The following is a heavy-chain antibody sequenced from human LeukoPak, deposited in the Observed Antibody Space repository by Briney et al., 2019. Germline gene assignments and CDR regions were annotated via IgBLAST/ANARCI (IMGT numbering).Heavy chain of an antibody. CDR2: IYYSGST. CDR3: ARSAYYDFWSGYYSQYYYYYMDV. J-gene: IGHJ6*03. V-gene: IGHV4-30-4*02. Sequence: SETLSLTCTVSGGSISSGDYYWSWIRQPPGKGLEWIGYIYYSGSTYYNPSLKSRVTISVDTSKNQFSLKLSSVTAADTAVYYCARSAYYDFWSGYYSQYYYYYMDVWGKGTTVTVSS. D-gene: IGHD3-3*01. CDR1: GGSISSGDYY.